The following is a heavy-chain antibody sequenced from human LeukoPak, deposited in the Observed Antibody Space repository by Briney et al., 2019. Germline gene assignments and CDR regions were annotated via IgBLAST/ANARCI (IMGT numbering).Heavy chain of an antibody. V-gene: IGHV4-61*02. Sequence: PSETLSLTCTVSGGSISSGSYYWRWIRQPAGKGLEWIGRIYTSGSTNYNPSLKSQVTMSVDTSKNQFSLKLSSVTAADTAVYYCARDLGDYDFWSGYSNWFDPWGQGTLVTVSS. CDR2: IYTSGST. D-gene: IGHD3-3*01. J-gene: IGHJ5*02. CDR1: GGSISSGSYY. CDR3: ARDLGDYDFWSGYSNWFDP.